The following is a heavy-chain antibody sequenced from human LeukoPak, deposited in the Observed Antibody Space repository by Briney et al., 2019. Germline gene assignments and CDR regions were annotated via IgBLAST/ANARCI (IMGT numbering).Heavy chain of an antibody. Sequence: KPSETLSLTCTVSGGSISSGSYYWSWIRQPPGKGLEWIVYIYYSGSTNYNPSPKSRVTISVDTSKNQFSLKLSSVTAADTAVYYCAGVRNPPTEEYYFDYWGQGTLVTVSS. V-gene: IGHV4-61*01. CDR3: AGVRNPPTEEYYFDY. CDR2: IYYSGST. J-gene: IGHJ4*02. CDR1: GGSISSGSYY. D-gene: IGHD1-14*01.